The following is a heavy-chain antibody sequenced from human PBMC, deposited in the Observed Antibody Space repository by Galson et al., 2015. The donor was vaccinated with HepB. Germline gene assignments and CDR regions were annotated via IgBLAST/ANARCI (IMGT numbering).Heavy chain of an antibody. J-gene: IGHJ2*01. V-gene: IGHV1-58*02. CDR3: AADHGYYDSSGYPLGGYWYFDL. D-gene: IGHD3-22*01. CDR2: IVVGSGNT. CDR1: GFTFTSSA. Sequence: SVKVSCKASGFTFTSSAMQWVRQARGQRLEWIGWIVVGSGNTNYAQKFQERVTITRDMSTSTAYMELSSLRSEDTAVYYCAADHGYYDSSGYPLGGYWYFDLWGRGTLVTVSS.